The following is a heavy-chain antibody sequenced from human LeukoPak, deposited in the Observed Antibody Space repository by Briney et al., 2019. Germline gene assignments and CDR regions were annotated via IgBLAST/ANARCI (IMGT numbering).Heavy chain of an antibody. Sequence: QPGRSLRLSCAASGFTFSSYAMSWVRQAPGKGLEWVSAISGSGGSTYYADSVKGRFTISRDNSKNTLYLQMNSLRAEDTAVYYCAKDPSWGSVYYFDYWGQGTLVTVSS. V-gene: IGHV3-23*01. CDR3: AKDPSWGSVYYFDY. CDR1: GFTFSSYA. CDR2: ISGSGGST. D-gene: IGHD7-27*01. J-gene: IGHJ4*02.